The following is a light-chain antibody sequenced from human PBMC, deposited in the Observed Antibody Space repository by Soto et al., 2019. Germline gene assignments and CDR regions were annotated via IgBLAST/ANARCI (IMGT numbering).Light chain of an antibody. CDR2: DAS. CDR1: QSVRSY. J-gene: IGKJ1*01. CDR3: QQRSNWPPWT. V-gene: IGKV3-11*01. Sequence: IVFTQSPATLSLSPWERATLSCSPSQSVRSYLAWYQQKPVQAPRLLIYDASNRATGIPARFSGSGSGTDFTLTISSLEPEDFAVYYCQQRSNWPPWTFGKGTKVDIK.